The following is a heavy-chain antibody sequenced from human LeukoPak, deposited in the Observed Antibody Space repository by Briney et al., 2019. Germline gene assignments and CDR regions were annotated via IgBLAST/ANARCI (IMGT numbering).Heavy chain of an antibody. J-gene: IGHJ6*02. CDR2: INHSGST. D-gene: IGHD6-13*01. V-gene: IGHV4-34*01. CDR1: GGSFSGYY. CDR3: ARIDRLRYSGVYGMDV. Sequence: PSETLSLTCAVYGGSFSGYYWSWIRQPPGKGLEWIGEINHSGSTNYNPSLKSRVTISVDTSKNQFSLKLSSVTAADTAVYYCARIDRLRYSGVYGMDVWGQGTTVTVSS.